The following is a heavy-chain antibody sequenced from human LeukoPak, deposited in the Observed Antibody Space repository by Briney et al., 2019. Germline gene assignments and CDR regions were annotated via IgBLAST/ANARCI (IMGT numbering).Heavy chain of an antibody. V-gene: IGHV3-7*01. D-gene: IGHD1-26*01. CDR1: GFTFSSYW. CDR2: IKQDGGEK. CDR3: ARDKVVGATVFDY. Sequence: PGGSLRLSCAASGFTFSSYWMSWVRQAPGKGLEWVANIKQDGGEKYYVDSVKGRFTISRDNAKTSLYPQMNSLRAEDTAVYYCARDKVVGATVFDYWGQGTLVTVSS. J-gene: IGHJ4*02.